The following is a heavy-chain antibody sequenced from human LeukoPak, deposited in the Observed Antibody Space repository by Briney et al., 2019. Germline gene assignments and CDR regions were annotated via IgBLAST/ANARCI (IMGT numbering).Heavy chain of an antibody. CDR3: ARTPAVPGTFDY. V-gene: IGHV3-66*01. CDR2: IYSGGST. J-gene: IGHJ4*02. CDR1: GFTVSSNY. Sequence: GGSLRLSCAASGFTVSSNYMSWVRQAPGKGLEWVSVIYSGGSTYYADSVKGRFTISRDNSKNTLHLQMNSLRAEDTAVYYCARTPAVPGTFDYWGQGTLVIVSS. D-gene: IGHD6-19*01.